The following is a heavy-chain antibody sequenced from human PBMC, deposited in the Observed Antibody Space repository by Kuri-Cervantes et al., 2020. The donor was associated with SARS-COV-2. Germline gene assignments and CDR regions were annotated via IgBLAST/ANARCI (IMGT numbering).Heavy chain of an antibody. D-gene: IGHD4-23*01. CDR1: GGSISSHY. Sequence: SETLSLTCTVSGGSISSHYWSWIRQPPGKGLEWIGYIYYSGSTNYNPSLKSRVTISVDTSKNQFSLKLSSVTAADTAVYYYARDLGGSNYGGGDYWGQGTLVTVSS. CDR3: ARDLGGSNYGGGDY. CDR2: IYYSGST. V-gene: IGHV4-59*11. J-gene: IGHJ4*02.